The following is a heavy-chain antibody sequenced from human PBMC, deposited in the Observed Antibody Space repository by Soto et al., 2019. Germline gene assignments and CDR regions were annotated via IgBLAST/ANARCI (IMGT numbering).Heavy chain of an antibody. CDR2: IYYSGST. CDR3: ARERIQLWTNWFDR. CDR1: GGSISSGGYY. V-gene: IGHV4-31*03. Sequence: QVQLQESGPGLVKPSQTLSLTCTVSGGSISSGGYYWSWIRQHPGKGLEWIAYIYYSGSTYYNPSLKSRVTISVDTSKNQYSLKVSSVTAADTAVYYCARERIQLWTNWFDRGGQGTLVTVSS. J-gene: IGHJ5*02. D-gene: IGHD5-18*01.